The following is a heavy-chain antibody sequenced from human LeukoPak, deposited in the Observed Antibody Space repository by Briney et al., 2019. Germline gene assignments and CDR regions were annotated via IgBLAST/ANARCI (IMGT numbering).Heavy chain of an antibody. D-gene: IGHD2-2*01. Sequence: TSETLSLTCTVSGGSISSSSYYWGWIRQPPGKGLEWIGSIYYSGSTYYNPSLKSRVTISVDTSKNQFSLKLSSVTAADTAVYYCARLAVVVPAGRDYFYMDVWGKGTTVTVSS. V-gene: IGHV4-39*07. CDR2: IYYSGST. J-gene: IGHJ6*03. CDR1: GGSISSSSYY. CDR3: ARLAVVVPAGRDYFYMDV.